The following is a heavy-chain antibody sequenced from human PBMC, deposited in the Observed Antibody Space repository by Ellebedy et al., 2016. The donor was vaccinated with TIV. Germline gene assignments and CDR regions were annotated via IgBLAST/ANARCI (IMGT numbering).Heavy chain of an antibody. CDR2: IKQDESEK. V-gene: IGHV3-7*01. D-gene: IGHD6-13*01. CDR1: GFSFRSYW. J-gene: IGHJ4*02. Sequence: ETLSLTCGTSGFSFRSYWMSWVRQAPGKGLEWVANIKQDESEKYFVDSVKDRFSITRDNAESTLYLQMNSLRAEDTGVYYCARDLAAAGKSAFWGQGTLVTVSS. CDR3: ARDLAAAGKSAF.